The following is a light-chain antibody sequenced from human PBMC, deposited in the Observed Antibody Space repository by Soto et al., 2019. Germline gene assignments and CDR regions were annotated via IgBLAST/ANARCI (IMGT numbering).Light chain of an antibody. CDR1: QGISNF. V-gene: IGKV1-27*01. J-gene: IGKJ1*01. CDR3: QKYDSPPRT. Sequence: DIQMTQSPSSLSASVGDRVTITCRASQGISNFLAWYQQKPGTVPKLLIYDASTLQSGVPPRFSGSGSGTDFTLTISSLQPEDVATYYCQKYDSPPRTFGQGTKVEI. CDR2: DAS.